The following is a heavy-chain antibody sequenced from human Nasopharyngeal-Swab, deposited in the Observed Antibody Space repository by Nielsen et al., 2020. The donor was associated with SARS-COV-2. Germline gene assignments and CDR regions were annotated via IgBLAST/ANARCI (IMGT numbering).Heavy chain of an antibody. V-gene: IGHV3-21*01. Sequence: GGSLRLSCAASGFTFSSYSMNWVRQAPGKGLEWVSSISSSSSYIYYADSVKGRFTISRDNAKNSLYRQMNSLRAEDTAVYYCARDQGYSYGYYYYYMDVWGKGTTVTVSS. J-gene: IGHJ6*03. CDR3: ARDQGYSYGYYYYYMDV. D-gene: IGHD5-18*01. CDR1: GFTFSSYS. CDR2: ISSSSSYI.